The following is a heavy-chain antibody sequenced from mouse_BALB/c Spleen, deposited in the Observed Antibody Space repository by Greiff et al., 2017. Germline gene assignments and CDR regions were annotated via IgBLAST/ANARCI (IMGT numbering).Heavy chain of an antibody. CDR1: GFTFSSYG. V-gene: IGHV5-6-3*01. D-gene: IGHD1-1*01. J-gene: IGHJ4*01. Sequence: VQLKESGGGLVQPGGSLKLSCAASGFTFSSYGMSWVRQTPDKRLELVATINSNGGSTYYPDSVKGRFTISRDNAKNTLYLQMSSLKSEDTAMYYCARDNYGSSYAMDYWGQGTSVTVSS. CDR2: INSNGGST. CDR3: ARDNYGSSYAMDY.